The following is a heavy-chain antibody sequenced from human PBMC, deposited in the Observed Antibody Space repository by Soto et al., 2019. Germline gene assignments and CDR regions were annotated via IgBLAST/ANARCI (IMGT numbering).Heavy chain of an antibody. CDR3: ATMGTPASGLYFFDY. Sequence: QVQLQESGPGLVKPSQTLSLTCTVSGGSISSGNYYWSWIRQPPGKGLEWIGFISYSGSTYYSTSLKCRVTISVDTAKSQFSLNLSFVPAADTAVYYCATMGTPASGLYFFDYWGQGSLVTVSS. CDR2: ISYSGST. CDR1: GGSISSGNYY. J-gene: IGHJ4*02. V-gene: IGHV4-30-4*01. D-gene: IGHD2-15*01.